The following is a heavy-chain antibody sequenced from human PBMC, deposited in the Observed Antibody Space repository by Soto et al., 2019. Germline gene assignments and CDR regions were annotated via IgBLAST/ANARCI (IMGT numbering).Heavy chain of an antibody. V-gene: IGHV1-18*01. Sequence: QVQLVQSGAEVKKPGASVKVSCKASGYTFTSYGISWVRQAPGQGLEWMGCISAYNGNTNYAQKLQGRVTMTTDTSTSTAYMELRSLRSDDTAVYYCARGLNYDFWSGYYGYFDYWGQGTLVTVSS. CDR2: ISAYNGNT. CDR1: GYTFTSYG. J-gene: IGHJ4*02. D-gene: IGHD3-3*01. CDR3: ARGLNYDFWSGYYGYFDY.